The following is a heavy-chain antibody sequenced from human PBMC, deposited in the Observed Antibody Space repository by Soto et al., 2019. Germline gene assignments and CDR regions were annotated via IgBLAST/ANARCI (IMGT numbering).Heavy chain of an antibody. CDR2: IYFRGNT. CDR3: ARLEGLATISYYFDF. V-gene: IGHV4-39*01. J-gene: IGHJ4*02. D-gene: IGHD3-9*01. Sequence: QLQLQESGPGLVKPSETLSLTCSVSGDSINSDKYYWGWIRQPPGKGLEWIGRIYFRGNTYYNPSLQPRATISLDKSKSQFSLKLNSVTAADSAVYFCARLEGLATISYYFDFWGQGALVTVSS. CDR1: GDSINSDKYY.